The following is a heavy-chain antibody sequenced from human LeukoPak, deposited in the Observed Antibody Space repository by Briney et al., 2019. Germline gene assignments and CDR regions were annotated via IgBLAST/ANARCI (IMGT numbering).Heavy chain of an antibody. CDR3: ARDTTVASGMQF. V-gene: IGHV4-4*07. Sequence: SETLSLTFPVSGGSINTYSWTWVRQSPGKGLEWIGSVVTTTTNYSPALRSRVAISVHTSKNQFSLRLESVTTADTAVYYCARDTTVASGMQFWGQGALVTVSS. J-gene: IGHJ4*02. CDR1: GGSINTYS. CDR2: VVTTTT. D-gene: IGHD6-19*01.